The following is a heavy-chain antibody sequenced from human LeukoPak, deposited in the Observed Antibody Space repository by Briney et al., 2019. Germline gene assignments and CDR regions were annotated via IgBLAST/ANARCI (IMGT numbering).Heavy chain of an antibody. J-gene: IGHJ4*02. V-gene: IGHV4-59*01. D-gene: IGHD6-13*01. Sequence: SETLSLTRTVSGRSISRYYWSWIRQPPGKGREWRGYIYNIVSTNYNPPLKSRVTISVETSKTQISLKVSSVTDADTAVYYCARDRAAGIFDYWGQGTPVTVSS. CDR3: ARDRAAGIFDY. CDR2: IYNIVST. CDR1: GRSISRYY.